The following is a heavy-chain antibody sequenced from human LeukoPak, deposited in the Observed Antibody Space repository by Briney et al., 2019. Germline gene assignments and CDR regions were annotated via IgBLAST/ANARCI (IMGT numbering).Heavy chain of an antibody. CDR1: GYSLSSGYY. CDR3: AKTYPIDAFDI. CDR2: IYHSGST. J-gene: IGHJ3*02. Sequence: SETLSLTCAVSGYSLSSGYYWGWIRQPPGKGLEWIGSIYHSGSTYYSPSLKSRVTISVDTSKNQFSLKLRSVTAADTAVYYCAKTYPIDAFDIWGQGTMVTVSS. V-gene: IGHV4-38-2*01.